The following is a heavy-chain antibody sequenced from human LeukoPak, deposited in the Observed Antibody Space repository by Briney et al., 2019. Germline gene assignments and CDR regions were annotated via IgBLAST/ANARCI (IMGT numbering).Heavy chain of an antibody. CDR3: AKLRGISESATDC. J-gene: IGHJ4*02. V-gene: IGHV3-30-3*02. CDR2: ISYDGSNK. CDR1: GFTFSSYA. Sequence: PGGSLRLSCAASGFTFSSYAMHWVRQAPGKGLEWVAVISYDGSNKYYADSVKGRFTISRDNSKNTLFLQMNSLRAEDTAVYYCAKLRGISESATDCWGQGTLVTVSS. D-gene: IGHD6-19*01.